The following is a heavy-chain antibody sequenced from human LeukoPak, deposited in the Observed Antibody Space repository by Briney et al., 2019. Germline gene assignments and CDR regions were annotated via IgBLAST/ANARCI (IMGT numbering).Heavy chain of an antibody. CDR3: ARGRREFDY. J-gene: IGHJ4*02. CDR1: GGSFSGYY. V-gene: IGHV4-34*01. Sequence: SETLSLTCAVYGGSFSGYYWSWIRQPPGKGLEWIGEINHSGSTNYNPSLKSRVTISVDTSKNQFSLKLSSVTAADTAVYYCARGRREFDYWGQGTLVTVSS. CDR2: INHSGST.